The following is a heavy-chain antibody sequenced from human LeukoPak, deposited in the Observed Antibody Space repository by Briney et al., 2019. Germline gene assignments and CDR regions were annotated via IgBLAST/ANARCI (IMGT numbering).Heavy chain of an antibody. CDR2: ISGSGGST. J-gene: IGHJ5*02. D-gene: IGHD6-13*01. V-gene: IGHV3-23*01. CDR1: GFAFSSYA. Sequence: GGSLRLSCAASGFAFSSYAMSWVRQAPGKGLEWVSAISGSGGSTYYADSVKGRFTISRDNSKNTLYLQMNSLRAEDTAVYYCAKDLSSSWQATFDPWGQGTLVTVSS. CDR3: AKDLSSSWQATFDP.